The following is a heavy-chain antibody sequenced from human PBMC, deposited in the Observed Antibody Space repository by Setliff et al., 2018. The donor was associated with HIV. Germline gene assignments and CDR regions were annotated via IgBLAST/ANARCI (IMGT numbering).Heavy chain of an antibody. D-gene: IGHD3-9*01. Sequence: KPSETLSLTCAVYGGSFSNYYWSWIRQPPGKGLEWIGYIYSTGNTNYNPSLKSRVTISLDTSKNQFSLKLSSVTAADTAVYFCARGIDWVHFYYYYMDVWGKGTTVTVSS. V-gene: IGHV4-59*01. CDR2: IYSTGNT. CDR1: GGSFSNYY. CDR3: ARGIDWVHFYYYYMDV. J-gene: IGHJ6*03.